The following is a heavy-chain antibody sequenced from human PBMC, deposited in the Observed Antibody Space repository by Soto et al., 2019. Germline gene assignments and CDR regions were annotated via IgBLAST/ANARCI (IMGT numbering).Heavy chain of an antibody. D-gene: IGHD3-22*01. CDR1: GGSISSSSYY. Sequence: SETLSLTCTVSGGSISSSSYYWGWIRQPPGKGLEWIGSIYYSGSTYYNPSLKSRVTISVDTSKNQFSLKLNSVTAAVTVLYYCARHRYYYDPLFYGMDVWGQGTTVTVSS. J-gene: IGHJ6*02. CDR2: IYYSGST. V-gene: IGHV4-39*01. CDR3: ARHRYYYDPLFYGMDV.